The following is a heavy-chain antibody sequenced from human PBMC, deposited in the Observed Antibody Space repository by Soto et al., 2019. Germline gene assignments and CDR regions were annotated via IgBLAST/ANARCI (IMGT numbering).Heavy chain of an antibody. CDR3: AKQVLTTYYVGR. D-gene: IGHD1-1*01. CDR1: GYSFASQW. Sequence: EVQLEPSGAAVKKSGASLRSSCKVSGYSFASQWISWVRQVPGKGQERMGRIDLSEYYTTYNPSSQGHVSFSADKSITTAYLQWSSLEASDSAIYYCAKQVLTTYYVGRWGRGTLGSVAS. V-gene: IGHV5-10-1*03. J-gene: IGHJ4*02. CDR2: IDLSEYYT.